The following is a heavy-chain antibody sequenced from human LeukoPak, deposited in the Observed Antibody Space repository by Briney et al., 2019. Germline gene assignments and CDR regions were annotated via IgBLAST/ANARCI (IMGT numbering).Heavy chain of an antibody. Sequence: SETLSLTCAVYGGPFSGYSWSWIRQPPGKGLEWIGRVSTSGSTSYNPSLKSRLTMSVDTSKNQFSLKLTSVTAADTAIYYCARDWSAWDDFFSHLDVWGKGTSVTVSS. CDR3: ARDWSAWDDFFSHLDV. J-gene: IGHJ6*04. V-gene: IGHV4-59*10. D-gene: IGHD1-1*01. CDR1: GGPFSGYS. CDR2: VSTSGST.